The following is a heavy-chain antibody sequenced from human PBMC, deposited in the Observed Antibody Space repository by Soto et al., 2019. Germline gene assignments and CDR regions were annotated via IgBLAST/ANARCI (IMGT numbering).Heavy chain of an antibody. J-gene: IGHJ6*03. D-gene: IGHD4-4*01. V-gene: IGHV4-39*02. CDR3: AREEVTTVTTGFNYYYYYYMDG. Sequence: SETLSLTCTVSGGSISTRSSYWGWIRQPPGKGLEWIGSIYYIGNTYYNPSLKSRVAISIDSSKTHFSLKLNSVTAADTAVYYCAREEVTTVTTGFNYYYYYYMDGWGQGTTVTVSS. CDR2: IYYIGNT. CDR1: GGSISTRSSY.